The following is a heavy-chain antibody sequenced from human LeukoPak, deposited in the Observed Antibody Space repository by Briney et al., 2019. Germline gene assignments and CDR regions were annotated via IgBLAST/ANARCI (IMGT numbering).Heavy chain of an antibody. D-gene: IGHD1-26*01. CDR3: ARDRSGSYSEGWFDP. V-gene: IGHV1-2*02. CDR2: INPNSGGT. CDR1: GYTFTGYY. J-gene: IGHJ5*02. Sequence: GAPVKVSCKASGYTFTGYYMHWVRQAPGQGLEWMGWINPNSGGTNYAQKFQGRVTMTRDTSISTAYMELSRLRSDDTAVYYCARDRSGSYSEGWFDPWGQGTLVTVSS.